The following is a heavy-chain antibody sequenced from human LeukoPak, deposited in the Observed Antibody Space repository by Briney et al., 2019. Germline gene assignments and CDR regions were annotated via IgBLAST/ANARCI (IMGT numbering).Heavy chain of an antibody. CDR3: ARDFGSGRDGMDV. Sequence: GGSLRLSCAASGFTFSSYWMSWVRQAPGKGLEWVANIKQDGSEKYYVDSVKGRFTISRDNAKNSLYLQMNSLRAEDTAVYYCARDFGSGRDGMDVWGQGTTVTVS. CDR2: IKQDGSEK. D-gene: IGHD3-10*01. V-gene: IGHV3-7*01. CDR1: GFTFSSYW. J-gene: IGHJ6*02.